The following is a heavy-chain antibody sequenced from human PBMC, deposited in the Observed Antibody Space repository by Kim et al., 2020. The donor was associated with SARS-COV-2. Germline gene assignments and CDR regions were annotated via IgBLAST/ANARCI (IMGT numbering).Heavy chain of an antibody. V-gene: IGHV3-30-3*01. J-gene: IGHJ4*02. CDR2: ISYDGSNK. CDR1: GFTFSSYA. D-gene: IGHD3-9*01. Sequence: GGSLRLSCAASGFTFSSYAMHWVRQAPGKGLEWVAVISYDGSNKYYADSVKGRFTISRDNSKNTLYLQMNSLRAEDTAVYYCARLLSYYDILTGYPQDYWGQGTLVTVSS. CDR3: ARLLSYYDILTGYPQDY.